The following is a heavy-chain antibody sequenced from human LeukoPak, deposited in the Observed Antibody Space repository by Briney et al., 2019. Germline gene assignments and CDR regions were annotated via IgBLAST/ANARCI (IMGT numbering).Heavy chain of an antibody. CDR3: ARKVYSSSWYYYYYYMDV. J-gene: IGHJ6*03. CDR1: GYTFTSYG. Sequence: GASVKVSCKASGYTFTSYGISWVRQAPGQGLEWMGWISAYNGNTNYAQKLQGRVTMTTDTSTSTAYMELRSLRSDDTAVYYCARKVYSSSWYYYYYYMDVWGKGTTVTISS. D-gene: IGHD6-13*01. CDR2: ISAYNGNT. V-gene: IGHV1-18*01.